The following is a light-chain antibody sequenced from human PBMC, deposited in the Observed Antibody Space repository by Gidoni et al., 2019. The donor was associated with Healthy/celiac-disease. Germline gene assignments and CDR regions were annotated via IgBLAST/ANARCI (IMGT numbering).Light chain of an antibody. V-gene: IGKV3-20*01. J-gene: IGKJ5*01. CDR1: QSVSSSY. Sequence: RASQSVSSSYLAWYQQKPGQAPRLLIYGASSRATGIPDRFSGSGSGTDFTLTISRLEPEDFAVYYCQQYGSSTGLTFXXXTRLEIK. CDR2: GAS. CDR3: QQYGSSTGLT.